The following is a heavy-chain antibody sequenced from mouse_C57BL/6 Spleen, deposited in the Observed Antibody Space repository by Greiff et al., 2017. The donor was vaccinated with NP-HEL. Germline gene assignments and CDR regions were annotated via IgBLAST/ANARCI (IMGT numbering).Heavy chain of an antibody. J-gene: IGHJ1*03. CDR1: GYTFTSYW. CDR3: ARGGGSSSRWYFDV. Sequence: QVQLQQPGAELVRPGSSVKLSCKASGYTFTSYWMHWVKQRPIQGLEWIGNIDPSDSETNYNQKFKDKATLTVDKSSSTAYMQLSSLTSEDSAVYYWARGGGSSSRWYFDVWGTGTTVTVSS. CDR2: IDPSDSET. D-gene: IGHD1-1*01. V-gene: IGHV1-52*01.